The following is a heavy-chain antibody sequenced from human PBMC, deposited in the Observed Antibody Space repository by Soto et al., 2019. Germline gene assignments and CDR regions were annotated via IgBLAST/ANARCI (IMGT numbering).Heavy chain of an antibody. D-gene: IGHD5-12*01. J-gene: IGHJ1*01. CDR2: ISFDASEK. CDR1: GFRFSGFG. Sequence: QVQLVESGGGVVQPGASLTLSCAASGFRFSGFGMHWVRQAPGKGLEWVAVISFDASEKFYVDSVKGRFSISRDDSHSKVFLQMNSLRREDTGFYYCARDLGGYVHLWDKSNYWGQGTLVNVS. CDR3: ARDLGGYVHLWDKSNY. V-gene: IGHV3-30*04.